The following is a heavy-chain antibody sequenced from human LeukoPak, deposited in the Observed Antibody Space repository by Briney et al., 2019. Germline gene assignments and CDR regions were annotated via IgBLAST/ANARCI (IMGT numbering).Heavy chain of an antibody. CDR3: ARDSSAYSGSWHALF. Sequence: GGSLRLSCAASGFTFSSYSMNWVRQTPGKGLERLSYITSSSSTIYYADSVKGRFTISRDNAKNSLYLEMNSLRAEDTAVYYCARDSSAYSGSWHALFWGQGTLVTVSS. CDR2: ITSSSSTI. D-gene: IGHD3-10*01. J-gene: IGHJ4*02. CDR1: GFTFSSYS. V-gene: IGHV3-48*01.